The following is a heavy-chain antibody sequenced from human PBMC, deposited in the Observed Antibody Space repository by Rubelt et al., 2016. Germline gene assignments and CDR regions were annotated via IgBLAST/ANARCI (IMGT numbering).Heavy chain of an antibody. CDR2: ISGSGGST. J-gene: IGHJ4*02. D-gene: IGHD4-17*01. V-gene: IGHV3-23*01. CDR1: GFTFSSYA. CDR3: AKVPIRTVTSTFDY. Sequence: EVQLLESGGGLVQPGGSLRLSCAASGFTFSSYAMHWVRQAPGKGLEWVSAISGSGGSTYYADSVKGRFTISRDKSKNTLYLQMNSLRAEDTAVYYCAKVPIRTVTSTFDYWGQGTLVTVSS.